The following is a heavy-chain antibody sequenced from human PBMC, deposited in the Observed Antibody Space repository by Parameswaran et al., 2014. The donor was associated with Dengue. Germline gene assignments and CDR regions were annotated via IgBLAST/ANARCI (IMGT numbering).Heavy chain of an antibody. Sequence: VRQMPGKGLEWMGWINPNSGGTNYAQKFQGRVTMTRDTSISTAYMELSRLRSDDTAVYYCARDRDFDIWGQGTMVTVSS. CDR3: ARDRDFDI. J-gene: IGHJ3*02. V-gene: IGHV1-2*02. CDR2: INPNSGGT. D-gene: IGHD3-10*01.